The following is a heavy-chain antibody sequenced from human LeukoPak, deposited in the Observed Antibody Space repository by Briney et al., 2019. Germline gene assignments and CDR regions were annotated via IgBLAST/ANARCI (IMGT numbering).Heavy chain of an antibody. J-gene: IGHJ4*02. Sequence: PGGSLRLSCAASGFTFSSYAMSWVRQAPGKGLEWVAYISASGSNIYYVDSVKGRFTVSRDNPKSSLFLQMNSPRAEDTAVYYCARVKGSYFDYWGQRALVTVSS. CDR2: ISASGSNI. CDR1: GFTFSSYA. D-gene: IGHD2-15*01. CDR3: ARVKGSYFDY. V-gene: IGHV3-48*01.